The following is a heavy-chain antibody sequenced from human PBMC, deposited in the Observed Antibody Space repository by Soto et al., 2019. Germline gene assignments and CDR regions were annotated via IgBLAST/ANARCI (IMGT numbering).Heavy chain of an antibody. V-gene: IGHV3-30*18. CDR3: AKLPHDSSGYYSY. CDR2: ISYDGSNK. Sequence: GGSLRLSCAASGFTFSSYGMHWVRQAPGKGLEWVAVISYDGSNKYYADSVKGRFTISRDNSKNTLYLQMNSLRAEDTAVYYCAKLPHDSSGYYSYWGQGTLVTVSS. CDR1: GFTFSSYG. J-gene: IGHJ4*02. D-gene: IGHD3-22*01.